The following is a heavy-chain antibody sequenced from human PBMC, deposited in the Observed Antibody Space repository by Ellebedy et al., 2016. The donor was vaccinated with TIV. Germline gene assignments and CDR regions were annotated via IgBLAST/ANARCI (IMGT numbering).Heavy chain of an antibody. CDR2: ISAYNGNT. CDR1: GYTFTSYG. Sequence: AASVKVSCKASGYTFTSYGISWVRQAPGQGLEWMGWISAYNGNTNYAQKLQGRVTMTTDTSTSTAYMELRSLRSDDTAVYYCARDPISGPRWEPHYQFDYWGQGTLVTVSS. D-gene: IGHD1-26*01. CDR3: ARDPISGPRWEPHYQFDY. J-gene: IGHJ4*02. V-gene: IGHV1-18*04.